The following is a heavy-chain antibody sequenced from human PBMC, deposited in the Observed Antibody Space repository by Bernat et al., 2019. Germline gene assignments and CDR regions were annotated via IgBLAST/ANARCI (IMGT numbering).Heavy chain of an antibody. CDR3: ASPADPWGRAFDI. Sequence: EVQLVESGGGLVKPGGSLRLSCAASGFTFSSYSMNLVRQAPGKGLEWVSSISSSSYIYYADSVKGRFTISGDNAKNSLYLKMNSLRAEDTAVYYCASPADPWGRAFDIWGQGTMVTVSS. J-gene: IGHJ3*02. CDR2: ISSSSYI. CDR1: GFTFSSYS. V-gene: IGHV3-21*01. D-gene: IGHD3-16*01.